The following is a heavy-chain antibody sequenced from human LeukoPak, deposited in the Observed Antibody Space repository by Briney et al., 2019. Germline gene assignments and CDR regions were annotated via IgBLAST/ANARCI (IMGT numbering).Heavy chain of an antibody. CDR3: ARSLRYYYDSSGYYYYFDY. V-gene: IGHV3-13*01. CDR2: IGTAGDT. D-gene: IGHD3-22*01. Sequence: EGSLRLSCAASGFTFSSYDMHWVRQATGKGLEWVSAIGTAGDTYYPGSVKGRFTISRENAKNSLYLQMNSLRAGDTAVYYCARSLRYYYDSSGYYYYFDYWGQGTLVTVSS. CDR1: GFTFSSYD. J-gene: IGHJ4*02.